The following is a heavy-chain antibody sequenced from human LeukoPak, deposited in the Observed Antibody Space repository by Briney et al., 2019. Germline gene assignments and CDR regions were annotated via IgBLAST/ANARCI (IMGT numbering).Heavy chain of an antibody. V-gene: IGHV4-59*01. J-gene: IGHJ5*02. D-gene: IGHD5-24*01. CDR2: IYYSGST. CDR3: ARRRWLHSMYYWFDP. Sequence: SETLSLTCTVSGGSISSYYWSWIRQPPGKGLEWIGYIYYSGSTNYNPSLKSRVTISVDTSKNQFSLKLSSVTAADTAVYYCARRRWLHSMYYWFDPWGQGTLVTVSS. CDR1: GGSISSYY.